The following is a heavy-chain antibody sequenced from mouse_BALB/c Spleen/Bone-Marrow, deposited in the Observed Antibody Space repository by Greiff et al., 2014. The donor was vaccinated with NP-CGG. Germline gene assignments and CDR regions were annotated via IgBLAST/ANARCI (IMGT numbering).Heavy chain of an antibody. J-gene: IGHJ4*01. CDR1: GFSLNSYG. Sequence: VQLQQSGPDLVAPSQSLSITCTVSGFSLNSYGVHWVRQPPGKGLEWLGVIWSDGSTTYNSALKTRLSISKDNSKRQLFLKMNSLQTDDTAMYYCARHERGYPYAMDYWGQGTSVTVSS. CDR3: ARHERGYPYAMDY. CDR2: IWSDGST. V-gene: IGHV2-6-2*01. D-gene: IGHD2-2*01.